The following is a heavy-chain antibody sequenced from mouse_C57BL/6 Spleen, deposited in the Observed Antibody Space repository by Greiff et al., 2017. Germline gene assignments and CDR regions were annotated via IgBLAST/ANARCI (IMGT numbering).Heavy chain of an antibody. Sequence: QVQLKESGAELVKPGASVKMSCKASGYTFTSYWINWVKQRPGQGLEWIGDIYPGSGSTNYNEKFKSKATLTVDTSSSTAYMQLSSLTSEDAAVYYCAREEGDAMDYWGQGTSVTVSS. CDR1: GYTFTSYW. V-gene: IGHV1-55*01. CDR2: IYPGSGST. CDR3: AREEGDAMDY. J-gene: IGHJ4*01.